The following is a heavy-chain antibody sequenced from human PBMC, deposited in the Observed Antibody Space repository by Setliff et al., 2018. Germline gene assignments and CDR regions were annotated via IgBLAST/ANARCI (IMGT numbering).Heavy chain of an antibody. J-gene: IGHJ4*02. D-gene: IGHD3-16*01. CDR2: VYHSGSS. CDR3: ARAAARAEYSDTSAYLPFDF. CDR1: GYPISRGFY. Sequence: PSETLSLTCTVSGYPISRGFYWGWIRQSPGKGLEWIGSVYHSGSSYQNPSLRSRIAVSVDMSKNQFSLRLNSVTAADTAVYFCARAAARAEYSDTSAYLPFDFWGLGTLVTVSS. V-gene: IGHV4-38-2*02.